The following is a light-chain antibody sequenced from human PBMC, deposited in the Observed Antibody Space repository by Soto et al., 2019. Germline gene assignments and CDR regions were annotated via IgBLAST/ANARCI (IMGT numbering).Light chain of an antibody. CDR2: AAS. Sequence: DIQMTQSPSSLSASVGDRVTITCRASQSISSYLNWYQQKPGKAPKLLIYAASSLQSGVPSRFSGSGSGTYFTLTISSLQPEDFATYYGQQSYSTLVTFGGGTKVEIK. J-gene: IGKJ4*01. CDR1: QSISSY. V-gene: IGKV1-39*01. CDR3: QQSYSTLVT.